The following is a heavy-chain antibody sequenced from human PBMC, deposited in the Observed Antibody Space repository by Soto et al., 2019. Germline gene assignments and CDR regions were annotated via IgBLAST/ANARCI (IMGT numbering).Heavy chain of an antibody. D-gene: IGHD3-10*01. CDR2: IKQDGSEK. Sequence: PGGSLRLSCAASGFTFSSYWMSWVRQAPGKGLEWVANIKQDGSEKYYVDSVKGRFTISRDNAKNSLYLQMNSLRAEDTAVYYCARDAVVRGVIIPPLDYWGQGTLVTVSS. CDR1: GFTFSSYW. J-gene: IGHJ4*02. CDR3: ARDAVVRGVIIPPLDY. V-gene: IGHV3-7*01.